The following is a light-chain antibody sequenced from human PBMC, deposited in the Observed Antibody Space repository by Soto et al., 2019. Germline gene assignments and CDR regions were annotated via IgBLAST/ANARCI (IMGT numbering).Light chain of an antibody. CDR2: CAS. CDR3: QQRST. Sequence: EIVLTQSPGTLSLSPGERATLSCRASQSVSSSYLAWYQQKPGQAPRLLIYCASSRATGIPDRFSGSGSGTDFTLTISRLEPEDFAVYYCQQRSTFGQGTKLEIK. V-gene: IGKV3-20*01. CDR1: QSVSSSY. J-gene: IGKJ2*02.